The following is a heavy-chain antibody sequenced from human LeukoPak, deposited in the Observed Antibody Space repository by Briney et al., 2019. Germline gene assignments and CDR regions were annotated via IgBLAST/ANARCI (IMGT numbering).Heavy chain of an antibody. V-gene: IGHV3-9*01. CDR1: GFSFDDYA. Sequence: GRSLRLSCAASGFSFDDYAMHWDRQAPGKGLEWVSGIGWNSGGIVYADSVKGRFTISRDNAKNSLYLQMNSLGAEDTALYYCVKVTAAGFVDYWGQGTLVTVSS. D-gene: IGHD6-13*01. J-gene: IGHJ4*02. CDR2: IGWNSGGI. CDR3: VKVTAAGFVDY.